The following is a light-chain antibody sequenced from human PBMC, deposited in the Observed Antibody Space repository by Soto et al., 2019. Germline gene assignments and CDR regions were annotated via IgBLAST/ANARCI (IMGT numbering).Light chain of an antibody. CDR2: DVV. J-gene: IGLJ1*01. V-gene: IGLV2-14*03. Sequence: QSALTQPASVSGSPGQSITISCAGTSSDIGGYNYVSWYQHLPGKAPKLIIYDVVTRPSGISTRFSASKSGNTASLTISGLQAEDEADYYCSSYTTRNTEVFGTGTKVNVL. CDR3: SSYTTRNTEV. CDR1: SSDIGGYNY.